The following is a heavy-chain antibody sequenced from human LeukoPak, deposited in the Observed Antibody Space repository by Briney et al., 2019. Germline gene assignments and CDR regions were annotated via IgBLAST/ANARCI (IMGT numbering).Heavy chain of an antibody. J-gene: IGHJ4*02. CDR2: ISGSGSNT. Sequence: GGSLRLSCAASGFTFSSYAMSWVRQAPGKGLEWVSTISGSGSNTYYADSVKGRFMISRDNSKNTLYLQMSSLRAEDTAIYYCAKDLLRFLESPLDYWGQGILVTVSS. V-gene: IGHV3-23*01. CDR3: AKDLLRFLESPLDY. CDR1: GFTFSSYA. D-gene: IGHD3-3*01.